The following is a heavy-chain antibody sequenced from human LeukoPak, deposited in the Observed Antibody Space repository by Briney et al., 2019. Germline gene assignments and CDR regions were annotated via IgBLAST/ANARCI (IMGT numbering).Heavy chain of an antibody. CDR1: GYRFTSYW. V-gene: IGHV5-10-1*01. CDR2: IDPGDSFT. CDR3: ARDGGGVSSWVSH. J-gene: IGHJ4*02. Sequence: GESLKISCKGSGYRFTSYWIGWVRQMPGKGLEWMGRIDPGDSFTKYRPSLEGRVTISADKSLSTVYLQWSSLKASDTAIYYCARDGGGVSSWVSHWGQGTLVTVSS. D-gene: IGHD2-8*02.